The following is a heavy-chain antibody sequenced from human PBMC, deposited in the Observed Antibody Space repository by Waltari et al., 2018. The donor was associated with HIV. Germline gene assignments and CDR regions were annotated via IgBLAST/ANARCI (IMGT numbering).Heavy chain of an antibody. Sequence: EVQLVESGGGLVQPGGSLRLSCAASGLTFRTYSMNWVRQAPGKGLEWVSYISSGSSTIYYADSVKGRFTVSRDNARNSLYLQMNSLRAEDTAVYYCARRFAGYNSFDHWGQGTVVTVSS. CDR3: ARRFAGYNSFDH. D-gene: IGHD3-9*01. J-gene: IGHJ4*02. CDR1: GLTFRTYS. CDR2: ISSGSSTI. V-gene: IGHV3-48*04.